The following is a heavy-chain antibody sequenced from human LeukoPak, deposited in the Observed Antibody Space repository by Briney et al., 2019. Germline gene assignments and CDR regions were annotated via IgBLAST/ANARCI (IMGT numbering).Heavy chain of an antibody. CDR1: GFTFWNFA. CDR3: AKFGSPGAIREIILMPFDY. Sequence: PGGSLRLSCAASGFTFWNFAMSWVRQAPGKGLEWVSSISAMTGHTNYADSVKGRFTISRDNSKNTLYLEMNSLRAEDTAVYFCAKFGSPGAIREIILMPFDYWGQGTLVTVSS. D-gene: IGHD3-3*01. J-gene: IGHJ4*02. CDR2: ISAMTGHT. V-gene: IGHV3-23*01.